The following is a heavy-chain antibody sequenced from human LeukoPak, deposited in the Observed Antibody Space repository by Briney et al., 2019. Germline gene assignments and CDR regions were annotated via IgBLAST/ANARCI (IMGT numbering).Heavy chain of an antibody. CDR1: GYSISSGYY. CDR2: IYHSGST. D-gene: IGHD6-13*01. Sequence: PSETLSLTCTVSGYSISSGYYWGWTRQPPGKGLEWIGSIYHSGSTYYNPSLKSRVTISVDTSKNQLSLKLSSVTAADTAVYYCARDKEIAAAPNWFDPWGQGTLVTVSS. V-gene: IGHV4-38-2*02. J-gene: IGHJ5*02. CDR3: ARDKEIAAAPNWFDP.